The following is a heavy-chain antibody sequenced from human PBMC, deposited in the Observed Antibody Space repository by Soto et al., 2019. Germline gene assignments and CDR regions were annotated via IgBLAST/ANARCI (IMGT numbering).Heavy chain of an antibody. Sequence: QVQLVESGGGVVQPGRSLRLSCAASGFTFSSYGMHWVRKAPGKGLEWVAVISYDGSNKYYADSVKGRFTISRDNSKNTLYLQMNSLRAEDTAVYYCAKDDGYNSLAFDYWGQGTLVTVSS. V-gene: IGHV3-30*18. CDR3: AKDDGYNSLAFDY. J-gene: IGHJ4*02. CDR1: GFTFSSYG. D-gene: IGHD5-12*01. CDR2: ISYDGSNK.